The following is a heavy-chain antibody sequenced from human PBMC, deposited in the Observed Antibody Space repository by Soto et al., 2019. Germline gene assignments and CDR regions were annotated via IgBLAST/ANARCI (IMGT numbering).Heavy chain of an antibody. J-gene: IGHJ6*02. CDR2: INHSGST. CDR1: GGSFSGYY. V-gene: IGHV4-34*01. D-gene: IGHD1-26*01. Sequence: SETLSLTCAVYGGSFSGYYWSWIRQPPGKGLEWIGEINHSGSTNYNPSLKSRVTISVDTSKNQFSLLLSSVTTEDTAVYYCARDGGSYGNSYSMDVWGQGTTVTVSS. CDR3: ARDGGSYGNSYSMDV.